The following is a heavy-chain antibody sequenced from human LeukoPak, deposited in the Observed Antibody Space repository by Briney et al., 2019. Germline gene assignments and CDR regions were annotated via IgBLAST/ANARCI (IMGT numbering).Heavy chain of an antibody. CDR1: GYSFTSYW. CDR3: ATQGVAARPEYNWFDP. J-gene: IGHJ5*02. Sequence: GESLKISCKGSGYSFTSYWIGWVRQMPGKGLEWMGIIYPGDSDTRYSPSFQGQVTISADKSISTAYLQWSSLKASDTAMYYCATQGVAARPEYNWFDPWGQGTLVTVSS. CDR2: IYPGDSDT. D-gene: IGHD6-6*01. V-gene: IGHV5-51*01.